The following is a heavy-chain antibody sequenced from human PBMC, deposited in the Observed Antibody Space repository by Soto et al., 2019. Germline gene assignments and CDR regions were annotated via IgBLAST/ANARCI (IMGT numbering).Heavy chain of an antibody. V-gene: IGHV1-18*04. Sequence: ASVKVSCKASGYTFTSYGISWVRQAPGQGLEWMGWISAYNGNTNYAQKLQGRVTMTTDTSTSTAYMELRSLRSDDTAVYCCARVGGIAAAGTPYNCFDLWGQGTLVTVSS. CDR3: ARVGGIAAAGTPYNCFDL. D-gene: IGHD6-13*01. CDR1: GYTFTSYG. CDR2: ISAYNGNT. J-gene: IGHJ5*02.